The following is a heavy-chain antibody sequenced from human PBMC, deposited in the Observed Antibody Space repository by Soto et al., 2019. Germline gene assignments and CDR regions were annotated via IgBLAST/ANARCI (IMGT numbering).Heavy chain of an antibody. CDR2: INAGNGDT. CDR1: GYSFSTFA. V-gene: IGHV1-3*01. Sequence: QVQIVQSGAEVKKPGASVRVSCKASGYSFSTFAIHWVRQAPGQRLEWMGWINAGNGDTKYSEKFQGRVTSTGRTSASTAYMDLSSLRSEDTAVYYCATQGRTTTEFDFWGQGTLVTVSS. CDR3: ATQGRTTTEFDF. D-gene: IGHD4-4*01. J-gene: IGHJ4*02.